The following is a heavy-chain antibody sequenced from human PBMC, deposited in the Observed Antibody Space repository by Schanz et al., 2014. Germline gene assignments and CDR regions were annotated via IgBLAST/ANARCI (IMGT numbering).Heavy chain of an antibody. Sequence: EVQLLESGGGLVQPGGSLRLSCSASTFTFDHYAMTWVRQAPGKGLEWVAAVSSRSDEIKYADSVRGRFTISRDNSRSTMYLQMNSLRAEDTALYYCARGGPAYYFDDWGQGTLVTVSA. CDR2: VSSRSDEI. J-gene: IGHJ4*02. CDR1: TFTFDHYA. V-gene: IGHV3-23*05. CDR3: ARGGPAYYFDD.